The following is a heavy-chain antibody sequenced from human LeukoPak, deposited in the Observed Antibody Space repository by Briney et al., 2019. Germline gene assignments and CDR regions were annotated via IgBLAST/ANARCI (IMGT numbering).Heavy chain of an antibody. D-gene: IGHD2-2*01. CDR2: INHSGST. CDR1: GGSFSGYY. CDR3: ARVPGYHIDY. Sequence: SETLSLTCAVYGGSFSGYYWSWIRQPPGKGLEWIGEINHSGSTNYNPSLKSRVTISVDTSKNQFSLKLGSVTAADTAVYYCARVPGYHIDYWGQGTLVTVSS. V-gene: IGHV4-34*01. J-gene: IGHJ4*02.